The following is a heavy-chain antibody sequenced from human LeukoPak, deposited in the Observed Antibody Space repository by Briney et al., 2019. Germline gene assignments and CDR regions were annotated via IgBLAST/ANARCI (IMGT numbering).Heavy chain of an antibody. J-gene: IGHJ6*03. D-gene: IGHD2-2*01. CDR3: AKEALGYCSSTSCYPYYYYYMDV. V-gene: IGHV3-30*02. Sequence: PGGSLRLSCAASGFTFSSHGMHWVRQAPGKGLEWVSFIRFDGSDKYYADSVKGRFTISRDNSKNTLYLQMNSLRAEDTAVYYCAKEALGYCSSTSCYPYYYYYMDVWGKGTTVTVSS. CDR1: GFTFSSHG. CDR2: IRFDGSDK.